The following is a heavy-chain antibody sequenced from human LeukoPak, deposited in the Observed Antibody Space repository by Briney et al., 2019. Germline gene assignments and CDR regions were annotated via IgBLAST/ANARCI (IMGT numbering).Heavy chain of an antibody. Sequence: ASVKVSCKASGYTFTGYYMHWVRQAPGQGLEWMGWINPNSGGTNYAQKFQGWVTMTRDTSISTAYMELSRLRSDDTAVYYCARGGIVGATTRADDAFDIWGQGTMVTVSS. CDR1: GYTFTGYY. J-gene: IGHJ3*02. CDR3: ARGGIVGATTRADDAFDI. V-gene: IGHV1-2*04. CDR2: INPNSGGT. D-gene: IGHD1-26*01.